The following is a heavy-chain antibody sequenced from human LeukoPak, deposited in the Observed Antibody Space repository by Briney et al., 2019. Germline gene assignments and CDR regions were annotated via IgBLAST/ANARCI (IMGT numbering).Heavy chain of an antibody. J-gene: IGHJ4*02. Sequence: GGSLRLSCAASGFTFSSYAMSWVRQAPGKGLEWVSGISGSGFGTYYADSVKGRFTISRDNSKNTLSLQMNSLRAEDTAVYFCAKESVSDYYGSGSSTPYWGQGTLVTVSS. CDR2: ISGSGFGT. CDR1: GFTFSSYA. D-gene: IGHD3-10*01. CDR3: AKESVSDYYGSGSSTPY. V-gene: IGHV3-23*01.